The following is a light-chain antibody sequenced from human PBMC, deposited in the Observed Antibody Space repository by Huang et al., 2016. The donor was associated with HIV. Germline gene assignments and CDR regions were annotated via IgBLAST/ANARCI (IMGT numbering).Light chain of an antibody. V-gene: IGKV2-28*01. CDR2: FSS. Sequence: DIVMTQSPLSLHVTPGEPASISCRSSQSLLHSNAYNYLDWYLQKPGQSPQLVIYFSSNRAVGVPDRFIGSGSVTYFTLKISRVEAEDVVIYYCMQALQTPRTFGQGTRLEIK. CDR1: QSLLHSNAYNY. CDR3: MQALQTPRT. J-gene: IGKJ5*01.